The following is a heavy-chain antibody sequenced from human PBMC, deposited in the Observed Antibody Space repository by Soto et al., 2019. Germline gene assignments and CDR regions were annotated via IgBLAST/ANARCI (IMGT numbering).Heavy chain of an antibody. CDR2: IYPGDSDT. Sequence: PGESLKISCKGSGYSFTSYWIGWVRQMPGKGPEWMGIIYPGDSDTRYSPSFQGQVTISADKSISTAYLQWSSLKASDTAMYYCARHRITMVRGGRSYGMDVWGQGTTVTVSS. J-gene: IGHJ6*02. D-gene: IGHD3-10*01. V-gene: IGHV5-51*01. CDR1: GYSFTSYW. CDR3: ARHRITMVRGGRSYGMDV.